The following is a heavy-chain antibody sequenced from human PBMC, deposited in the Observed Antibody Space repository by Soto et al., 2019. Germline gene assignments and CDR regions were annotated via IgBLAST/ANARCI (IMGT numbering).Heavy chain of an antibody. Sequence: SSETLSLTCTVSGGSITSSYWSWIRRPPGKGLEWIAYIYDTGISGYTPSTSYNPSLTSRVTMSVDTSKRQFSLKLTSVTAADTAVYYCARGEDAFFYYGLDVWGQGITVTVSS. CDR1: GGSITSSY. J-gene: IGHJ6*02. CDR3: ARGEDAFFYYGLDV. CDR2: IYDTGISGYTPST. V-gene: IGHV4-59*01.